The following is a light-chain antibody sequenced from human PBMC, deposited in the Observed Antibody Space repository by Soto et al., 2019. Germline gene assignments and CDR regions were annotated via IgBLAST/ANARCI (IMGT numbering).Light chain of an antibody. CDR1: SSDVGDYNY. CDR2: EVS. Sequence: QSALTQPASVSGSPGQSITISCTGTSSDVGDYNYVSWYQQHPGKAPKLMIYEVSNRPSGVSNRFSGSKSGNTASLTISGLQAGDEADYYCSSYTSSSTGVFGTGTKVTVL. J-gene: IGLJ1*01. CDR3: SSYTSSSTGV. V-gene: IGLV2-14*01.